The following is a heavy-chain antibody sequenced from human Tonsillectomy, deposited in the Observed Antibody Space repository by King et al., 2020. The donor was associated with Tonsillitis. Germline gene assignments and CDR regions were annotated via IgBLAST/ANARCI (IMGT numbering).Heavy chain of an antibody. CDR3: ASDLTTVTTSPDFDY. CDR2: IWYDGSNK. Sequence: VQLVESGGGVVQPGRSLRLSCAASGFTFSSYGMHWVRQAPGKGLEWVAVIWYDGSNKYYADSVKGRFTISRDNSKDTLYLQMNSLRAEDTAVYYCASDLTTVTTSPDFDYWGQGTLVTVSS. V-gene: IGHV3-33*01. D-gene: IGHD4-17*01. J-gene: IGHJ4*02. CDR1: GFTFSSYG.